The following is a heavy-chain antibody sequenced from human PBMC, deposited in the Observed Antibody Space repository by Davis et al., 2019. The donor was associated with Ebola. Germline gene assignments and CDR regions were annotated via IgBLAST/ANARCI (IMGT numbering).Heavy chain of an antibody. V-gene: IGHV3-33*06. CDR1: GFNFRSYG. CDR2: IWYDGSRK. Sequence: GESLKISCAASGFNFRSYGMHWVRQAPDKGLEWVAVIWYDGSRKYYGDSVKGRFTISRDNSNNLLYLQMNSLRAEDTAVYYCAKDPLNYYDSSGYYSDYFDYWGQGTLVTVSS. CDR3: AKDPLNYYDSSGYYSDYFDY. J-gene: IGHJ4*02. D-gene: IGHD3-22*01.